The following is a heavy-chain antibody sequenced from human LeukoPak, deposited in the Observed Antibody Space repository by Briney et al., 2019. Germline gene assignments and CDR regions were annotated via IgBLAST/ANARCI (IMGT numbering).Heavy chain of an antibody. D-gene: IGHD4/OR15-4a*01. CDR3: ARGGAYYYYMDV. Sequence: GGSPRLSCAASGFTFSSYGMSWVRQAPGKGLEWVSSISSSSSYIYYADSLKGRFTISRDNAKNSLYLQMNSLRAEDTAVYYCARGGAYYYYMDVWGKGTTVTVSS. CDR1: GFTFSSYG. CDR2: ISSSSSYI. J-gene: IGHJ6*03. V-gene: IGHV3-21*01.